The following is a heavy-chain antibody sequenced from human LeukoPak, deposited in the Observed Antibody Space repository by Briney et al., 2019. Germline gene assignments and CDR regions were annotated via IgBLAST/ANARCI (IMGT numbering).Heavy chain of an antibody. V-gene: IGHV4-39*01. D-gene: IGHD6-13*01. Sequence: SSETLSLTCTVSGASFSSSTYYWGWIRQPPGKGLEWIGSIYYSGSTYYNPSLKSRVTMSVDTSKDQFSLKLSSVTAADTAVYYCARHAGGISATGTRPFDYWGQGTLVTVSS. CDR2: IYYSGST. CDR1: GASFSSSTYY. J-gene: IGHJ4*02. CDR3: ARHAGGISATGTRPFDY.